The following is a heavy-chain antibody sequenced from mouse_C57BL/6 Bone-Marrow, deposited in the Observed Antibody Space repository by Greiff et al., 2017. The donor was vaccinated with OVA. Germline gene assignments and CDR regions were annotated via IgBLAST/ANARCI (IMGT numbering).Heavy chain of an antibody. CDR2: IDPSDSYT. V-gene: IGHV1-50*01. CDR1: GYTFTSYW. D-gene: IGHD3-1*01. J-gene: IGHJ4*01. Sequence: QVQLQQSGAELVKPGASVKLSCKASGYTFTSYWMQWVKQRPGQGLEWIGEIDPSDSYTNYNQKFKGKATLTVDTFSSTAYMQLSSLTSEDSAVYYCARSGNAMDYWGQGTSVTVSS. CDR3: ARSGNAMDY.